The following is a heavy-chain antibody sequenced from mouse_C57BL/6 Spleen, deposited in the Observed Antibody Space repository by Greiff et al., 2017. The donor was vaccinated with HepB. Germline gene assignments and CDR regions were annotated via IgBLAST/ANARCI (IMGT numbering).Heavy chain of an antibody. CDR3: ARRGTYGYSWYFDV. J-gene: IGHJ1*03. Sequence: EVQLQQSGPELVKPGASVKISCKASGYTFTDYYMNWVKQSHGKSLEWIGDINPNNGGTSYNQKFKGKATLTVDKSSSTAYMELRSLTSEDSAVYYCARRGTYGYSWYFDVWGTGTTVTVSS. V-gene: IGHV1-26*01. CDR1: GYTFTDYY. D-gene: IGHD2-2*01. CDR2: INPNNGGT.